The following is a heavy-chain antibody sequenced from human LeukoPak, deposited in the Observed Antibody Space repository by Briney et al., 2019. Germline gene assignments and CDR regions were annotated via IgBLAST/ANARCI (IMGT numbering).Heavy chain of an antibody. D-gene: IGHD3-9*01. CDR3: ARDLSHYDILTGLDY. CDR2: IYSSGST. V-gene: IGHV3-53*01. CDR1: GFTVSSNY. J-gene: IGHJ4*02. Sequence: GGSLRLSCAASGFTVSSNYMSWVRQAPGKGLEWVSVIYSSGSTYYADSMKGRFTISRDNSKNTLYLQMNSLRVEDTAVYYCARDLSHYDILTGLDYWGQGTLVTVSS.